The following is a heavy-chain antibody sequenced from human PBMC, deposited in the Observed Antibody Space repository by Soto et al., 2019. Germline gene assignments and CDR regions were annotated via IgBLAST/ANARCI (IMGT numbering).Heavy chain of an antibody. CDR2: ISSSSSYI. CDR3: ARDYYDSSGYYLGPFDI. Sequence: GGSPSLSYAASGCTFSSYSVNWVRQAPGKGLEWVSSISSSSSYIYYADSVKGRFTISRDNAKNSLYLQMNSLRAEDTAVYYCARDYYDSSGYYLGPFDIWGQGTMVTVSS. V-gene: IGHV3-21*01. D-gene: IGHD3-22*01. J-gene: IGHJ3*02. CDR1: GCTFSSYS.